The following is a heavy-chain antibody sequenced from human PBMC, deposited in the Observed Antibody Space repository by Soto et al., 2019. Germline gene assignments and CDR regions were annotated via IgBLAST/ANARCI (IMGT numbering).Heavy chain of an antibody. CDR1: GYTFTNYG. Sequence: GASVKVSCKASGYTFTNYGISWARQAPGEGLEWVGWINTSNDNKLYAQKLQGRLTLTTDTSTSTAYMDLTTLRSDDTAVYFCARDPGAASFDFWAQGTLVTVSS. CDR2: INTSNDNK. CDR3: ARDPGAASFDF. D-gene: IGHD2-15*01. J-gene: IGHJ4*02. V-gene: IGHV1-18*01.